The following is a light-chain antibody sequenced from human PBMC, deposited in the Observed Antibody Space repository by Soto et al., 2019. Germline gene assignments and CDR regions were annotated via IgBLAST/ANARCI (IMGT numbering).Light chain of an antibody. Sequence: ENVLTQSPGTLSLSPGERATLSCRASQNVDNNFLAWYQHKPGQPPRLLIFGASIRAAGIPDRFSGSGSGTDFTISISRLEPEDFVVYHCQQYGSLPYTFGQGTKLDI. V-gene: IGKV3-20*01. CDR3: QQYGSLPYT. J-gene: IGKJ2*01. CDR1: QNVDNNF. CDR2: GAS.